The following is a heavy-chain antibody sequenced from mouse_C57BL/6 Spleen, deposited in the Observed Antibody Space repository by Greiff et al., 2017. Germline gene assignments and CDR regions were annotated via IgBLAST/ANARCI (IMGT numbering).Heavy chain of an antibody. CDR1: GYAFSSYW. Sequence: VQRVESGAELVKPGASVKISCKASGYAFSSYWMNWVKQRPGKGLEWIGQIYPGDGDTNYNGKFKGKATLTADKSSSTAYMQLSNLTAEDSAVYFCARDYVYAMDYWGQGTSVTGSS. CDR3: ARDYVYAMDY. D-gene: IGHD2-4*01. J-gene: IGHJ4*01. CDR2: IYPGDGDT. V-gene: IGHV1-80*01.